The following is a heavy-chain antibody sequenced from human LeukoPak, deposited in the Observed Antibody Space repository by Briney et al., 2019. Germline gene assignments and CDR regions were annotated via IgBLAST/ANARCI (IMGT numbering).Heavy chain of an antibody. CDR3: ARGISIAAPLFYFDY. CDR1: GFTFSNFA. J-gene: IGHJ4*02. CDR2: IYSGGST. D-gene: IGHD6-13*01. Sequence: GGSLRLSCAASGFTFSNFAMTWVRQAPGKGLEWVSVIYSGGSTSYADSVKGRFTISRDNSKNTLYLQMNSLRAEDTAIYYCARGISIAAPLFYFDYWGQGTLVTVSS. V-gene: IGHV3-66*02.